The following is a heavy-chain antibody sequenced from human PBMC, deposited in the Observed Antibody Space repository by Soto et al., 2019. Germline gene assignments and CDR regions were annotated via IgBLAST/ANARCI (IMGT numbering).Heavy chain of an antibody. D-gene: IGHD3-10*01. V-gene: IGHV4-59*12. Sequence: PSETLSLTCIVSNGSFSPNYWAWIRQPPGKGLEWLGYIYYTGTTSYNPSLKSRVTLSLDTSKNQFSLSLTFVTAADTAMYYCAREPPHYYGSGSSYYWGQGTLVTVSS. CDR1: NGSFSPNY. CDR2: IYYTGTT. CDR3: AREPPHYYGSGSSYY. J-gene: IGHJ4*02.